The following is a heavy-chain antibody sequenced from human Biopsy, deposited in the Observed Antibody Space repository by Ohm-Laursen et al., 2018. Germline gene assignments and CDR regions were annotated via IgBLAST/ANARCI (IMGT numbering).Heavy chain of an antibody. D-gene: IGHD1-26*01. Sequence: ASVKVSCKTSGGTFTNYAISWVRQAPGQGLEWMGGIIPIFGTANYAQKFQGRVTITADESTSTAYMELSSLRSDDTAVYYCARDALGGGSYRFFYWGQGSLVTVSS. V-gene: IGHV1-69*13. J-gene: IGHJ4*02. CDR3: ARDALGGGSYRFFY. CDR2: IIPIFGTA. CDR1: GGTFTNYA.